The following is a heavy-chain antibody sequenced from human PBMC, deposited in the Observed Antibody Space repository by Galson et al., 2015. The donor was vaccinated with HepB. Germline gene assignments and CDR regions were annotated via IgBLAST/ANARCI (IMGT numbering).Heavy chain of an antibody. Sequence: SVKVSCKASGYTFTSYTMQWVRQAPGQRLEWMGWINAGNGNTKYSQKFQGRVTITRDTSATTSYMELSSLRSEDTAVYYCARDLEQQLEYFDHWGQGTLVTVSS. J-gene: IGHJ4*02. D-gene: IGHD6-13*01. CDR1: GYTFTSYT. CDR3: ARDLEQQLEYFDH. CDR2: INAGNGNT. V-gene: IGHV1-3*01.